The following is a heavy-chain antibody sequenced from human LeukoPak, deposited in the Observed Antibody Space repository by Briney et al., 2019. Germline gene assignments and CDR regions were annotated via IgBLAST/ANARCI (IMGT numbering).Heavy chain of an antibody. V-gene: IGHV4-59*08. Sequence: SETLSLTCTVSGASISDYYWSWIRQPPGKGLEWIGYVYYIGGTDYNPSLKSRVSLSVDTSKNQFSLNLSSVTAADTAVYYCARLWEGQWNFDVWGRGTLVTVSS. D-gene: IGHD1-26*01. J-gene: IGHJ2*01. CDR2: VYYIGGT. CDR3: ARLWEGQWNFDV. CDR1: GASISDYY.